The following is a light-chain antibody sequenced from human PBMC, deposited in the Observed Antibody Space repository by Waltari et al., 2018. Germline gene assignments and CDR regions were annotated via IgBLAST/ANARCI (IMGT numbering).Light chain of an antibody. V-gene: IGLV1-47*01. CDR2: RNY. CDR1: TSNIGSNY. J-gene: IGLJ1*01. CDR3: ATWDDSLTNYV. Sequence: QSVMTQPPSASGTPGQTVTISCSGGTSNIGSNYVYWYQQLPGTAPKLIVYRNYQRPSGVPDRFSGSKSGASASLASSGLQSEDEGDYYCATWDDSLTNYVFGTGTKVTV.